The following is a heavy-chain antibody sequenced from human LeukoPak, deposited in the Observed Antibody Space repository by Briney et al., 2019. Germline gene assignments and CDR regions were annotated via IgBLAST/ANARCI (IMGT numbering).Heavy chain of an antibody. V-gene: IGHV3-66*01. CDR1: GFTVSGTY. D-gene: IGHD3-16*01. Sequence: PGGSLRLSCAASGFTVSGTYMSWVRQAPGKGLEWVSVIYRDGSTYYGDSVKGRCTISRDNAKNTLYLQMNSLRVEDTAVYYCVRGFFGDSDDWGQGTLVTVSS. J-gene: IGHJ4*02. CDR3: VRGFFGDSDD. CDR2: IYRDGST.